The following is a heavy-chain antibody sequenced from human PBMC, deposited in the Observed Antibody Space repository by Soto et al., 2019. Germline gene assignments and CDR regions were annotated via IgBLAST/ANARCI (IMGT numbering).Heavy chain of an antibody. Sequence: PSETLSLTCTVSGGSISSSSYYWGWIRQPPGKGLEWIGSIYYSGSTYYNPSLKSRVTIPVDTSKSQFSLKLNSVTAADTAVYYCARTVLGPDLLADSFVDYYYYMDVWGQGTTVTVSS. CDR1: GGSISSSSYY. D-gene: IGHD3-9*01. CDR3: ARTVLGPDLLADSFVDYYYYMDV. V-gene: IGHV4-39*01. CDR2: IYYSGST. J-gene: IGHJ6*03.